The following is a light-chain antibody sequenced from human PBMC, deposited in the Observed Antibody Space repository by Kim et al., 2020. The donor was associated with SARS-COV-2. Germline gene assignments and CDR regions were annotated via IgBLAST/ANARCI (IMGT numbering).Light chain of an antibody. CDR3: GSWDDSLSGRV. CDR2: NDN. CDR1: RSNVGNNP. V-gene: IGLV1-44*01. Sequence: GQTVTIPGSGRRSNVGNNPVTWFQQVPGTAPKLLMSNDNQRPSGVPDRFSASKSGTSASLAISGLQSEDEAVYYCGSWDDSLSGRVFGGGTKLTVL. J-gene: IGLJ3*02.